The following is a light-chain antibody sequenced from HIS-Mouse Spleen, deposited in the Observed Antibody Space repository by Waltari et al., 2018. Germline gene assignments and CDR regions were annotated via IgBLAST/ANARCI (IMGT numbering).Light chain of an antibody. V-gene: IGLV1-47*01. J-gene: IGLJ3*02. CDR2: RNN. CDR3: AAWDDSLSGPV. Sequence: QSVLTQPPSASGTPGQRVTISCSGSSSNIGSNYVYWYPQLPGTAPKLLIYRNNQRHSGVPDRFSGSKSGTSASLAISGLRSEDEADYYCAAWDDSLSGPVFGGGTKLTVL. CDR1: SSNIGSNY.